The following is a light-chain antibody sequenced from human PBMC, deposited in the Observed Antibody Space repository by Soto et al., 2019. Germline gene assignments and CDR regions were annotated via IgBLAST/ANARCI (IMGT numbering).Light chain of an antibody. Sequence: EIVLTQSPATLSMSPGERATLSCRASQSVSSYFAWYQQKPGQAPRLLIYGASSRATGIPDRFSGSGSGTDFTLSISRLEPEDFAVYYCQQYSSLWTFGQGTKVDIK. CDR1: QSVSSY. CDR3: QQYSSLWT. V-gene: IGKV3-20*01. J-gene: IGKJ1*01. CDR2: GAS.